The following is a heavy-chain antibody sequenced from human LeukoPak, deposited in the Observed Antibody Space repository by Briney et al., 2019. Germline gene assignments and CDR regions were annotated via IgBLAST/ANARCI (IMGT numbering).Heavy chain of an antibody. J-gene: IGHJ4*02. CDR1: GGSISSDY. V-gene: IGHV4-4*07. CDR2: IYPSGST. D-gene: IGHD4-11*01. Sequence: SETLSHTCTVSGGSISSDYWSWIRQPAGKGLEWIGRIYPSGSTNYNPSLKSRVTMSVDTSKNQFSLKLSSVIAADTAVYYCARDTHDYSRPGVRFDYWGQGTLVTVSS. CDR3: ARDTHDYSRPGVRFDY.